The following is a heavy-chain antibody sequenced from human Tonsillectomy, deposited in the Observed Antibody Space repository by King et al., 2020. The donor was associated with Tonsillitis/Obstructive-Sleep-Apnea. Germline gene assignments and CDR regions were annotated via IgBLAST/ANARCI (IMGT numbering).Heavy chain of an antibody. CDR1: GGSFSGYY. V-gene: IGHV4-34*01. D-gene: IGHD3-22*01. J-gene: IGHJ3*02. Sequence: VQLQQWGAGLLKPSETLSLTCAVYGGSFSGYYWSWIRQPPGKGLEWIGEINHSGSTNYNPSLKSRVTISVDTSKNQFSLKLSSVTAADTAVYYCARRHTLVSIVTHSSFTIWFHSTMVTVSS. CDR2: INHSGST. CDR3: ARRHTLVSIVTHSSFTI.